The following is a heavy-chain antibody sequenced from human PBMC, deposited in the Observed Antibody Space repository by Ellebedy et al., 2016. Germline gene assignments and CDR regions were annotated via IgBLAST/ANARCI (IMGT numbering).Heavy chain of an antibody. Sequence: GGSLRLXXAASGFTFSSYAMHWVRQAPGKGLEWVTFISYDGSNKFYADSVKGRFTISRDNSKNTLYLQMNSLRAEDTAVYYCAREAPIRSYWGQGTLVTVSS. V-gene: IGHV3-30-3*01. CDR1: GFTFSSYA. CDR2: ISYDGSNK. CDR3: AREAPIRSY. J-gene: IGHJ4*02.